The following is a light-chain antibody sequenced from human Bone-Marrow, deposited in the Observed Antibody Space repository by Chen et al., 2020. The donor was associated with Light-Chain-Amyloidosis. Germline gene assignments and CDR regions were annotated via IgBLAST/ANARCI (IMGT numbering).Light chain of an antibody. V-gene: IGLV3-25*03. CDR2: RDT. Sequence: SYVLTHPPSVSVSPGQTARTTCPGDDLPTKYAYGYQQKPGQAPVLVIHRDTERPSGISERFSGSSSGTTATLPISGVQAEDEADYHCQSADSSGTYEVIFGGGTKLTVL. CDR3: QSADSSGTYEVI. CDR1: DLPTKY. J-gene: IGLJ2*01.